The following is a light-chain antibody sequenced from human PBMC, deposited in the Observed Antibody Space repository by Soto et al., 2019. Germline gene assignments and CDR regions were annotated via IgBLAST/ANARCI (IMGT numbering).Light chain of an antibody. CDR2: KTS. V-gene: IGKV1-5*03. Sequence: DTQMTQSPSTPSASVGDRFTITCRASQSIGSWLAWYQQKPGKAPKLLIYKTSILENGVPSRFSGIGSGTEFPLSISSLQPDYFATYYCHQYNSYWTFGQGTKVDIK. CDR3: HQYNSYWT. CDR1: QSIGSW. J-gene: IGKJ1*01.